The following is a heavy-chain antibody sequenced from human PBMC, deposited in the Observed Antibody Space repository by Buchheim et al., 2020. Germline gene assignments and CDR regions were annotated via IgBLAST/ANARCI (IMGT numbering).Heavy chain of an antibody. CDR2: ISCDGSST. CDR1: GFTFSNYW. CDR3: ARVGIAAAGTRIYYYYGMDV. V-gene: IGHV3-74*03. Sequence: EVQLVESGGGLVQPGGSLRLSCAASGFTFSNYWIYWVRQAPGKRLVWVSRISCDGSSTTYADSVKGRFTISSDNAKNTLYLQMNSRRAEDTAVYYCARVGIAAAGTRIYYYYGMDVWGQGTT. J-gene: IGHJ6*02. D-gene: IGHD6-13*01.